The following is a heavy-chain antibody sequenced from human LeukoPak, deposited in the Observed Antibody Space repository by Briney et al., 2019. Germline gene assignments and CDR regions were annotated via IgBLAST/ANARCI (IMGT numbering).Heavy chain of an antibody. J-gene: IGHJ6*03. V-gene: IGHV3-48*03. CDR1: GFTFSSYE. Sequence: PGGSLRLSCAASGFTFSSYEMNWVRQAPGKGLEWVSYISSSGSTIYYADSVKGRFTISRDNAKNSLYLQMNSLRAEDTAVYYCARVGPYYYGSGSYYRSEGSCYMDVWGKGTTVTVSS. CDR3: ARVGPYYYGSGSYYRSEGSCYMDV. D-gene: IGHD3-10*01. CDR2: ISSSGSTI.